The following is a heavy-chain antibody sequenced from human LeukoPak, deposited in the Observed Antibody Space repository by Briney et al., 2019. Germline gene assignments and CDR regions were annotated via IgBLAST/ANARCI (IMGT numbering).Heavy chain of an antibody. CDR1: GFTFSSYG. V-gene: IGHV3-33*01. D-gene: IGHD2-15*01. CDR3: ARAYCSGGSCYFDY. J-gene: IGHJ4*02. Sequence: GGSLRLSCAASGFTFSSYGMHWVRQAPGKGLEWVAGIWYDGSNKYYADSVKGRFTISRDNSKNTLYLQMNSLRAEDTAVYYCARAYCSGGSCYFDYWGQGTLVIVSS. CDR2: IWYDGSNK.